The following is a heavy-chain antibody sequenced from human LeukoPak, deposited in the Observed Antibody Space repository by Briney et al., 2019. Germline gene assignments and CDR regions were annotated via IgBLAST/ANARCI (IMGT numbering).Heavy chain of an antibody. CDR3: ARDRTGVYGMDV. D-gene: IGHD3/OR15-3a*01. Sequence: SETLSLTCAVYGGSFSGYYWSWIRQPPGKGLEWIGEINHSGSTNYNPSLKSRVTISVDTCKNQFSLKLSSVTAADTAVYYCARDRTGVYGMDVWGQGTTVTVSS. CDR1: GGSFSGYY. V-gene: IGHV4-34*01. J-gene: IGHJ6*02. CDR2: INHSGST.